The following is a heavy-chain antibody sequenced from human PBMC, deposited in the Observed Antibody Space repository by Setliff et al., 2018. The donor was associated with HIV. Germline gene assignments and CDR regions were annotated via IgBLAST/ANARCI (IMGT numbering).Heavy chain of an antibody. CDR3: AVGDYVWGSYRLDF. D-gene: IGHD3-16*02. V-gene: IGHV1-69*13. CDR1: GGTFSNYA. J-gene: IGHJ4*02. CDR2: IIPVFDTT. Sequence: SVKVSCKASGGTFSNYAFSWVRLAPGQGLEWMGGIIPVFDTTNYEKRFRDRVTITADESTSTVYLELISLRSEDTAVYYCAVGDYVWGSYRLDFWGQGTLVTVSS.